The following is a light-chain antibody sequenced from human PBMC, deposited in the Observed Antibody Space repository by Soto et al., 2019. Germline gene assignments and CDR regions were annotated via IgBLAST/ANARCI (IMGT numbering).Light chain of an antibody. CDR3: AAWDDSLSGGV. Sequence: QSVLPQPPSASGTPGQRVTISCSGSSSNIGSNYVYWYQQLPGTAPKLLIYRNNQRPSGVPDRFSGSKYGTSASLAISGLRSEDEADYYCAAWDDSLSGGVFGGGTKLTVL. V-gene: IGLV1-47*01. CDR2: RNN. J-gene: IGLJ3*02. CDR1: SSNIGSNY.